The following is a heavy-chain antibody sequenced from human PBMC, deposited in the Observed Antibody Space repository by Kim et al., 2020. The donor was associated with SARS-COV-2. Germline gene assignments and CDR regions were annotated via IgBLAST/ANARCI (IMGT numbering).Heavy chain of an antibody. D-gene: IGHD5-18*01. J-gene: IGHJ4*02. V-gene: IGHV3-15*01. Sequence: DGGTTDYAAPVKSRVTISRDDSKNTLYLQMNSLKTEDTAVYYCLRPLWGSWGQGTLVTVSS. CDR3: LRPLWGS. CDR2: DGGTT.